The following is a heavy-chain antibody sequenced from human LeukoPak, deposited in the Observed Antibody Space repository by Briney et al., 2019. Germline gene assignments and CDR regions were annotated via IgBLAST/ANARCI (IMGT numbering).Heavy chain of an antibody. CDR3: VGGEDHKSSRFGP. V-gene: IGHV4-59*11. CDR1: GGSIRSHY. Sequence: SETLSLTCTVSGGSIRSHYWNWIRQTPGKGLEWIGYIYYSGTIKYNPSLKSRVTISLDTSKNQFSLKLASVTAADTALYYCVGGEDHKSSRFGPWGQGTLVTVSS. D-gene: IGHD1-14*01. CDR2: IYYSGTI. J-gene: IGHJ5*02.